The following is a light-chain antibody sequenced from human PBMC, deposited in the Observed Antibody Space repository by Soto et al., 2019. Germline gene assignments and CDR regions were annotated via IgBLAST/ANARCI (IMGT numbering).Light chain of an antibody. Sequence: EIVMTQSPATLSVFPGERATLSCRASQSVSSNLAWYQQKPGQAPTLLIYGASARATGIPARFSGSGSGTEFTLTISSLQSEDFAVYYCQQYGSSPPLTFGGGTKVEIK. V-gene: IGKV3-15*01. CDR3: QQYGSSPPLT. CDR2: GAS. J-gene: IGKJ4*01. CDR1: QSVSSN.